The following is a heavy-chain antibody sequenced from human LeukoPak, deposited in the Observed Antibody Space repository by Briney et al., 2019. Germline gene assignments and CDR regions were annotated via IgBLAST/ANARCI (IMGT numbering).Heavy chain of an antibody. J-gene: IGHJ6*03. D-gene: IGHD6-6*01. CDR2: ISAYNGNT. CDR3: ARLCGSSSGRFFLDSNYYYYYMDV. CDR1: GYTFTSYG. V-gene: IGHV1-18*01. Sequence: ASVKVSCKASGYTFTSYGISWVRQAPGQGLEWMGCISAYNGNTNYAQKLQGRVTMTTDTSTSTAYMELRSLRSDDTAVYYCARLCGSSSGRFFLDSNYYYYYMDVWGKGTTVTISS.